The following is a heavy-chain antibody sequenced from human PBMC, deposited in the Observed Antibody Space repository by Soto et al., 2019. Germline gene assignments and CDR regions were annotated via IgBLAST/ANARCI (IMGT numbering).Heavy chain of an antibody. D-gene: IGHD3-3*01. V-gene: IGHV3-48*01. CDR2: ISRTSNVI. CDR1: GFTFSSES. CDR3: ARGTYYSGDNGYYYFYS. Sequence: PGGSLRLSCAASGFTFSSESMIWLRQAPGKGLEWVSFISRTSNVIYYVDSVKGRFTTSRDNGKNLLFLQMNDLRGEDTAVYYCARGTYYSGDNGYYYFYSWGKGTLVTVSS. J-gene: IGHJ4*02.